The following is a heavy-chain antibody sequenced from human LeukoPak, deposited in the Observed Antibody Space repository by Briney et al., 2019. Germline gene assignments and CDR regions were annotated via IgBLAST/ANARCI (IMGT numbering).Heavy chain of an antibody. Sequence: GSLRLSCAASGFTFSSYAMSWIRQPPGKGLEWIGEINHSGSTNYNPSLKSRVTISVDTSKNQFSLKLSSVTAADTAVYYCARGQYYYGSGSYDAFDIWGQGTMVTVSS. CDR3: ARGQYYYGSGSYDAFDI. CDR1: GFTFSSYA. D-gene: IGHD3-10*01. J-gene: IGHJ3*02. V-gene: IGHV4-34*01. CDR2: INHSGST.